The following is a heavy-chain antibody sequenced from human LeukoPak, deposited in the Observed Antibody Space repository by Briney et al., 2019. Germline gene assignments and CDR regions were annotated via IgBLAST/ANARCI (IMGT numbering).Heavy chain of an antibody. CDR2: IYTSGST. J-gene: IGHJ4*02. CDR3: ARGAHHYYDSSGPADY. D-gene: IGHD3-22*01. Sequence: PSETLSLTCTVSGGSISSGSYYWSWIRQPAGKGLEWIGRIYTSGSTNYNPSLKSRVTISVDTSKNQFSLKLSSVTAADTAVYYCARGAHHYYDSSGPADYWGQGALVTVSS. CDR1: GGSISSGSYY. V-gene: IGHV4-61*02.